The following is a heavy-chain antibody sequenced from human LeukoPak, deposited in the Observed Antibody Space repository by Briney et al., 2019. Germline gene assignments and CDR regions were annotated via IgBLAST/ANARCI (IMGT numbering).Heavy chain of an antibody. J-gene: IGHJ4*02. Sequence: PSETLSLTCAVYGGSFRGYYWSWIRQPPGKGLEWSGEINHSGSTNYNPSLKSRVTISVDTSKNQFSLKLSSVTAADTAVYYCARVNSGSSGSYYFDYWGQGTLVTVSS. CDR3: ARVNSGSSGSYYFDY. V-gene: IGHV4-34*01. CDR2: INHSGST. D-gene: IGHD3-22*01. CDR1: GGSFRGYY.